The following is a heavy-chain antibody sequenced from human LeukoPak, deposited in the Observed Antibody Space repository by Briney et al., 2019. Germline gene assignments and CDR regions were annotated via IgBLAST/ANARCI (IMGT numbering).Heavy chain of an antibody. CDR3: ARRVPLGGFDP. Sequence: SETLSLTCAVYGGSFSGYYWSWIRQPPGKGLEWVGEINHSGSTNYNPSLKSRLTISVDTSKNQFSLKLSSVTAADTAVYYCARRVPLGGFDPWGQGTLVTASS. CDR1: GGSFSGYY. CDR2: INHSGST. J-gene: IGHJ5*02. D-gene: IGHD2-2*01. V-gene: IGHV4-34*01.